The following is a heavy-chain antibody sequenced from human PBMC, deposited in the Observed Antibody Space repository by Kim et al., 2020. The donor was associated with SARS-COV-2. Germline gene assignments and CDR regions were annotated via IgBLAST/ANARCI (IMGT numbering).Heavy chain of an antibody. D-gene: IGHD3-9*01. CDR3: SGGNYDILTGYYFDY. J-gene: IGHJ4*02. Sequence: DSVKGRFTISRHNSKNTLYLQMNSLRAEDTAVYYCSGGNYDILTGYYFDYWGQGTLVTVSS. V-gene: IGHV3-53*04.